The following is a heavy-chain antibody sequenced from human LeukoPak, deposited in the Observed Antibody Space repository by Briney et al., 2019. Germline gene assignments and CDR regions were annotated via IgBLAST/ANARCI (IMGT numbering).Heavy chain of an antibody. J-gene: IGHJ4*02. CDR1: GFTVSTSF. CDR2: MYDGGST. CDR3: ARGVGYYGGNSYSDY. V-gene: IGHV3-66*01. D-gene: IGHD4-23*01. Sequence: GGSLRLSCAASGFTVSTSFMSWVRQAPGKGLEWVSSMYDGGSTYYADSVKGRLTISRDNSKSTLFLQMNSLRVDDTAVYYCARGVGYYGGNSYSDYWGQGTLVTVSS.